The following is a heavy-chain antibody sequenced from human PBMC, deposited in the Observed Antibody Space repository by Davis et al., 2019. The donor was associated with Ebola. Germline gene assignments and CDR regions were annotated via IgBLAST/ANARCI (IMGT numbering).Heavy chain of an antibody. D-gene: IGHD5-12*01. V-gene: IGHV1-46*03. CDR3: TTPGGQDSGYDVFDI. J-gene: IGHJ4*02. CDR1: GYTFTNYY. Sequence: ASVKVSCKASGYTFTNYYMHWVRQAPGQGLEWMGMINPNDGRTIYAQKFQGRVTVTRDTSTTTVYMDLSSLRSEDTALYYCTTPGGQDSGYDVFDIWGQGTPVAVSS. CDR2: INPNDGRT.